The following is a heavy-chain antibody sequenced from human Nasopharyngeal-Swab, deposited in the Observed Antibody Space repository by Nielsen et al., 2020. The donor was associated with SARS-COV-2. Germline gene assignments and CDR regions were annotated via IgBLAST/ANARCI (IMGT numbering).Heavy chain of an antibody. D-gene: IGHD4-23*01. V-gene: IGHV4-59*01. CDR3: ARVPFSLVFTVVTPYYFDY. J-gene: IGHJ4*02. CDR2: IFYSGST. Sequence: WIRQPPGKGLEWIGYIFYSGSTNYNPSLKSRVTLSIDTSKNQFSLRLSSVTAADTAFYYCARVPFSLVFTVVTPYYFDYWGQGTLVTVSS.